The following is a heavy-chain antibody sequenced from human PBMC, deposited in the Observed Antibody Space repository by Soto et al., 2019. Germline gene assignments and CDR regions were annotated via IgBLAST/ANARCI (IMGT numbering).Heavy chain of an antibody. CDR1: GGSISSYY. J-gene: IGHJ6*02. D-gene: IGHD3-16*01. CDR2: IYYSGST. CDR3: ARGSGASLRGGNYYYGMDV. Sequence: PSETLSLTCTVSGGSISSYYWSWIRQPPGKGLEWIGYIYYSGSTNYNPSLKSRVTISVDTSKNQFSLKLSSVTAADTAVYYCARGSGASLRGGNYYYGMDVWAKGPRSPSP. V-gene: IGHV4-59*01.